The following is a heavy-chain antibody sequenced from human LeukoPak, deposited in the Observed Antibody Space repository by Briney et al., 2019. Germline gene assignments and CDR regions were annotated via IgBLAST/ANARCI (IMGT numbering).Heavy chain of an antibody. CDR3: ARGLGSGYTDN. Sequence: SETLSLTCTVSGGSVNSGSYFWSWIRQPAGKGLEWIGRMFTTGTINYNPSLKSRVTISLDTSKNQFSLKLSSVTAADTAVYYCARGLGSGYTDNWGQGTLVTVSS. V-gene: IGHV4-61*02. CDR1: GGSVNSGSYF. J-gene: IGHJ4*02. CDR2: MFTTGTI. D-gene: IGHD3-22*01.